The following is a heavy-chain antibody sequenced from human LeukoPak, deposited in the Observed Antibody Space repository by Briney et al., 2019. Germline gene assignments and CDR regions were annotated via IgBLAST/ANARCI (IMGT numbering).Heavy chain of an antibody. CDR3: ARCSRGTSVGMDV. J-gene: IGHJ6*02. Sequence: SETLSLTWSVSGGSISNYYWTWIRQPPGKGLEWIGYRNTNYNPSLKSRVTISLDTSKNQLSLKLTSVTAADTAVYYCARCSRGTSVGMDVWGQGTTVTVSS. CDR1: GGSISNYY. V-gene: IGHV4-59*08. D-gene: IGHD1-1*01. CDR2: RNT.